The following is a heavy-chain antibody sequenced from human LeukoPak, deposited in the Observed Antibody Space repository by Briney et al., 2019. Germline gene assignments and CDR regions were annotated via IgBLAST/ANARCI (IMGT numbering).Heavy chain of an antibody. Sequence: SETLSLTCTVSGGSISSYYWSWIRQPPGKGLEWIGYIYYSGSTNYNPSLKSRVTISVDTSKNQFSLKLSSVTAADTAVYYCARDIIRYYDRSGYYYYYMDVWGKGTTVTVSS. CDR3: ARDIIRYYDRSGYYYYYMDV. CDR2: IYYSGST. J-gene: IGHJ6*03. D-gene: IGHD3-22*01. CDR1: GGSISSYY. V-gene: IGHV4-59*01.